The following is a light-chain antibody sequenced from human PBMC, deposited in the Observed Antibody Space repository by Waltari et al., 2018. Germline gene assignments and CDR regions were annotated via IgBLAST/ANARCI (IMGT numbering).Light chain of an antibody. V-gene: IGKV1-39*01. CDR3: QQSYSTPFT. Sequence: DIQMTQSPSSLSASVEDRVTITCRASQSISSYLNWYQQKPGKAPKLLIYAASSLQSGVPSRFSGSGSGTDFTLTINSLQPEDFATYFCQQSYSTPFTCGPGTKVDIK. J-gene: IGKJ3*01. CDR2: AAS. CDR1: QSISSY.